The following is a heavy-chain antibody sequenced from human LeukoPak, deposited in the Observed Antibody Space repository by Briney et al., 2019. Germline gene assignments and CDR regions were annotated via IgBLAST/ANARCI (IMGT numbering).Heavy chain of an antibody. CDR2: ITYSGST. V-gene: IGHV4-39*01. CDR3: ARRGDSYALFDY. D-gene: IGHD5-18*01. Sequence: SETLSLTCTVSGGSISSSSYYWGWIRQPPGKGLEWIGTITYSGSTYFNPSVKSRVTMSMDTSKNQFSLKLSSVTAADTAVYYCARRGDSYALFDYWGQGTLVTVSS. CDR1: GGSISSSSYY. J-gene: IGHJ4*02.